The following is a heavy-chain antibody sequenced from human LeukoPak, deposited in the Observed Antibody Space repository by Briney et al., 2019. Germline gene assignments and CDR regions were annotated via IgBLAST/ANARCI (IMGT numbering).Heavy chain of an antibody. D-gene: IGHD3-10*01. CDR3: ARGRYGSGSYPLNWFDP. CDR1: GGTFSSYA. CDR2: IIPILGIA. V-gene: IGHV1-69*04. J-gene: IGHJ5*02. Sequence: ASVKVSCKASGGTFSSYAISWVRQAPGQGLEWMGRIIPILGIANYAQKFQGRVTITADKSTSTAYMELSSLRSEDTAVYYCARGRYGSGSYPLNWFDPWGQGTLVTVSS.